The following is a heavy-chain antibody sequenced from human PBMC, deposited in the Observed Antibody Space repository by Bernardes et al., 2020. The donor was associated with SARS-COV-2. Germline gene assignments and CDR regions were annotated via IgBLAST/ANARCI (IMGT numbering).Heavy chain of an antibody. J-gene: IGHJ4*02. Sequence: GGSLRLSCAASGFTFDDYAMHWVRQAPGKGLEWVSGISWNSGSIGYADSVKGRFTISRDNAKNSLYLQMNSLRAEDTALYYCAKVAGSEPSEVDYWGQGTLVTVSS. D-gene: IGHD6-13*01. CDR3: AKVAGSEPSEVDY. V-gene: IGHV3-9*01. CDR1: GFTFDDYA. CDR2: ISWNSGSI.